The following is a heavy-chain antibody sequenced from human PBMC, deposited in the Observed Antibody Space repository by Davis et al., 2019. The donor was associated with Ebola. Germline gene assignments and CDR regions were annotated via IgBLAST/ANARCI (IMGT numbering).Heavy chain of an antibody. CDR3: ATTQWLREFDN. CDR2: IYDQTT. CDR1: GFTFNDAW. V-gene: IGHV3-53*05. J-gene: IGHJ4*02. Sequence: GGSLRLSCAASGFTFNDAWMNWVRQAPGKGLGWVSVIYDQTTAYADSVRGRFIISRDKSNNTLYLDMNSLRVDDTAVYYCATTQWLREFDNWGQGTLVTVSS. D-gene: IGHD6-19*01.